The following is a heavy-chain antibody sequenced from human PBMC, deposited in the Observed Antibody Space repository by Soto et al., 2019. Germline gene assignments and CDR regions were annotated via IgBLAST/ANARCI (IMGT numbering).Heavy chain of an antibody. Sequence: GSLRLSCAASGFTFSSYAMHWVRQAPGKGLEWVAVISYDGSNKYYADSVKGRFTISRDNSKNTLYLQMNSLRAEDTAVYYCARDYYDFWSGYYRYYHYGMDVWGQGTTVTVSS. D-gene: IGHD3-3*01. CDR3: ARDYYDFWSGYYRYYHYGMDV. CDR2: ISYDGSNK. J-gene: IGHJ6*02. CDR1: GFTFSSYA. V-gene: IGHV3-30-3*01.